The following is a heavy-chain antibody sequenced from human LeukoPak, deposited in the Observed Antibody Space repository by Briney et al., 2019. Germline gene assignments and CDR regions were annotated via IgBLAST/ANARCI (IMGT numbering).Heavy chain of an antibody. CDR3: AKSRPYGDSTTSTYYYYYGMDV. J-gene: IGHJ6*02. V-gene: IGHV3-7*03. CDR2: IKTDGSEK. CDR1: GFTFSNYW. D-gene: IGHD4-17*01. Sequence: GGSLRLSCEGSGFTFSNYWMGWVRQAPGKGLQWVANIKTDGSEKYYVDSVKGRFTISRDNAKNSLYLQMNSLRAEDTALYYCAKSRPYGDSTTSTYYYYYGMDVWGQGTTVTVSS.